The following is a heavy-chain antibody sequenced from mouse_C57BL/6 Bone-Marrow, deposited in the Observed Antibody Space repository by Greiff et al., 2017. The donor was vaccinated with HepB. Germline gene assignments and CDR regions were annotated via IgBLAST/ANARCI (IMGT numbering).Heavy chain of an antibody. Sequence: VQLQQSGAELVRPGASVKLSCTASGFNIKDDYMHWVKQRPEQGLEWIGWIDPDNGDTEYASKFQGKATITADTSSNTAYLQLSSLTSGDTAVYYCTTYYYGDFWGQGTTLTVSS. V-gene: IGHV14-4*01. CDR2: IDPDNGDT. D-gene: IGHD1-1*01. J-gene: IGHJ2*01. CDR1: GFNIKDDY. CDR3: TTYYYGDF.